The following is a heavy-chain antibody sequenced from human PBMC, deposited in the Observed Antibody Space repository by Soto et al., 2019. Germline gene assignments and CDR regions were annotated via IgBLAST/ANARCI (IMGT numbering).Heavy chain of an antibody. Sequence: PGGSLRLSCAASGLNFSAYAMNWVRQAPGKELEWVSSISGDGGSSHYADSVKGRFTISRDNSKNTRYLQMNSLRAEDTAVYYCARDRTGTTIGNYYYYGMEVWGQGTTVTVSS. D-gene: IGHD1-7*01. J-gene: IGHJ6*02. CDR2: ISGDGGSS. CDR1: GLNFSAYA. CDR3: ARDRTGTTIGNYYYYGMEV. V-gene: IGHV3-23*01.